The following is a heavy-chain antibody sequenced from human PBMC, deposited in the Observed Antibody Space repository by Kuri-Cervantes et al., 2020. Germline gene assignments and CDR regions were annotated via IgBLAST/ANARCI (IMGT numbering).Heavy chain of an antibody. D-gene: IGHD2-15*01. CDR3: ARDVGCSGGSCYSPEMYYFDY. CDR2: ISYDGSNK. V-gene: IGHV3-30*06. J-gene: IGHJ4*02. CDR1: GFTFSSYG. Sequence: GGSLRLSCAASGFTFSSYGMHWVRQAPGKGLEWVAVISYDGSNKYYADSVKGRFTISRDNSKNTLYLQMNSLRAEDTAVYYCARDVGCSGGSCYSPEMYYFDYWGQGTLVTVSS.